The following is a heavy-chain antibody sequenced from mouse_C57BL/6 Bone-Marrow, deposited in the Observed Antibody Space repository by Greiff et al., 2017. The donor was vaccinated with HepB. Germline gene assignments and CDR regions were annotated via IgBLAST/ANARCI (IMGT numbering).Heavy chain of an antibody. CDR2: IYYSGTI. D-gene: IGHD1-1*01. J-gene: IGHJ1*03. CDR1: GISITTGNYR. Sequence: DVHLVESGPGLVKPSQPVFLTCTVTGISITTGNYRWSWIRQFPGNKLEWIGYIYYSGTITYNPSLTSRTTITRDTPKNQFFLEMNSLTAEDTATHYCARDPVDWYFDVWGTGTTVTVSS. CDR3: ARDPVDWYFDV. V-gene: IGHV3-5*01.